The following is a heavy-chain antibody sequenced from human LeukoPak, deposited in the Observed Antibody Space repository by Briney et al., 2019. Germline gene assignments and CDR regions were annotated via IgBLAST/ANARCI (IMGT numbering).Heavy chain of an antibody. CDR3: AREYYTTNFDY. V-gene: IGHV3-48*01. CDR2: ISSSSSTI. D-gene: IGHD1-26*01. J-gene: IGHJ4*02. Sequence: GGSLRLSSAASGFTFSSYSMNWVRQAPGKGLEWASYISSSSSTIYYADSVKGRFTISRDNAKNSLYLQMNSLRAEDTAVYYCAREYYTTNFDYWGQGTLVTVSS. CDR1: GFTFSSYS.